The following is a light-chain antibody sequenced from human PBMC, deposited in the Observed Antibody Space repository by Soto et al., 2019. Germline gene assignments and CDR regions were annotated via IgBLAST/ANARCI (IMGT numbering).Light chain of an antibody. CDR1: ESISNW. V-gene: IGKV1-5*01. CDR2: HAC. Sequence: IQLTQSPTTLPASVGDRVTLTCRASESISNWLAWYQQRPGTAPKLLIYHACILQTAVPSRFSGNGSGTEFPLTISSLQRGDFATYCGQEYRTYSFGQGARVEIK. J-gene: IGKJ1*01. CDR3: QEYRTYS.